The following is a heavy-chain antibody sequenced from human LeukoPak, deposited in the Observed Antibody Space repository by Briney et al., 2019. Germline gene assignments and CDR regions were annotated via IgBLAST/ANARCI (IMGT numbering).Heavy chain of an antibody. Sequence: GGSLRLSCAASGFTFDDYGMSWVRQAPGKGLDWVSVINWNGDSTGYADSVKGRFTISRDNAKNSLYLQMNSLRAEDTALYYCARASHYDSSGYYFGYWGQGTLVTVSS. V-gene: IGHV3-20*04. J-gene: IGHJ4*02. CDR1: GFTFDDYG. D-gene: IGHD3-22*01. CDR2: INWNGDST. CDR3: ARASHYDSSGYYFGY.